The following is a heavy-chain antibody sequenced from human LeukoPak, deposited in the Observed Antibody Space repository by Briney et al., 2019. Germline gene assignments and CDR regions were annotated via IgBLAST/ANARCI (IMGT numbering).Heavy chain of an antibody. CDR2: INEDGSRT. CDR1: GXTFSNFW. Sequence: PGGSLRLSCAGSGXTFSNFWVHWVRQAPGKGLVWFWRINEDGSRTDYAASVQGRFSISRDNAKNMLYLQMNSLRAEDTAVYYCAPGCRTTSCNMDYFDHWGQGTLVSVSS. CDR3: APGCRTTSCNMDYFDH. D-gene: IGHD2-2*02. J-gene: IGHJ4*02. V-gene: IGHV3-74*01.